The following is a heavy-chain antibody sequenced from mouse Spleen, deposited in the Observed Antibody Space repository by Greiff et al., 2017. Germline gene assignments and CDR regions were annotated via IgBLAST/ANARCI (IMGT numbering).Heavy chain of an antibody. Sequence: QVQLQQPGAELVKPGASVKLSCTASGYTFTSYWMHWVKQRPGQGLEWIGMIHPNSGNTNYNEKFKSKATLTVDKSSSTAYMQLSSLTSEDSAVYYCARRDYSFDYWGQGTTLTGSS. D-gene: IGHD1-1*01. CDR2: IHPNSGNT. V-gene: IGHV1-64*01. CDR3: ARRDYSFDY. CDR1: GYTFTSYW. J-gene: IGHJ2*01.